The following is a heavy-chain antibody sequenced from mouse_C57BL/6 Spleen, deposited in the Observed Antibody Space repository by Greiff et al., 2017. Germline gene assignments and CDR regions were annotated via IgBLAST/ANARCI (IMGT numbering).Heavy chain of an antibody. CDR2: IYPGSGST. V-gene: IGHV1-55*01. J-gene: IGHJ4*01. Sequence: QVQLQQPGAELVKPGASVKMSCKASGYSFTSYWITWVQQRPGQGLVWIGDIYPGSGSTNYNEKFKSKATLTVDTSSSTPSMQLSSLTSEDSAGDYCARSTVVADYAMDYGGQGTSGTVSS. CDR3: ARSTVVADYAMDY. CDR1: GYSFTSYW. D-gene: IGHD1-1*01.